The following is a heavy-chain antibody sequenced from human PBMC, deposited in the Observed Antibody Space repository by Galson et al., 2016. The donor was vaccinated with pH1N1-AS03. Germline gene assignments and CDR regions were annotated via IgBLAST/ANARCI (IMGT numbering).Heavy chain of an antibody. J-gene: IGHJ4*02. Sequence: PALVKPTQTLTLTCTFSGFSLTTSAVGWVWIRQPPGKALEGLAPIYWDDDKRSNSSLKSRLTITKDTPKNQVVLTMTNMDPVDTATYYCARTAGWLPDFWGQGTLVTVSS. CDR3: ARTAGWLPDF. D-gene: IGHD3-9*01. CDR2: IYWDDDK. CDR1: GFSLTTSAVG. V-gene: IGHV2-5*02.